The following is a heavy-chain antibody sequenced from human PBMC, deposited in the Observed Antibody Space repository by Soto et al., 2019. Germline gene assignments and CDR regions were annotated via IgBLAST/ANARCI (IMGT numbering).Heavy chain of an antibody. Sequence: SGPTLVNPTETLTLTCTVSGFSLSNARMGVSWIRQPPGKALEWLAHIFSNDEKSYSTSLKSRLTISKDTSKSQVVLTMTNMDPVDTATYYCARLGYYDSSGYPANWFDPRGQGTLVTVSS. CDR1: GFSLSNARMG. V-gene: IGHV2-26*01. J-gene: IGHJ5*02. CDR3: ARLGYYDSSGYPANWFDP. D-gene: IGHD3-22*01. CDR2: IFSNDEK.